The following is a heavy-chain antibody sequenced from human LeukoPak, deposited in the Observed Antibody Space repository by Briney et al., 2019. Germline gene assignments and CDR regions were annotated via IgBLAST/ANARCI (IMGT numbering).Heavy chain of an antibody. Sequence: PGGSLRLSCAASGFTFRTFSMSWVRQAPGKGLEWVAKMKEDGSEIFYMDSVKGRFTISRDNAKNLLYLQMNGLRAEDTAVYYCARPRGCGSSRCNNFDSWGQGTLVTVSS. CDR1: GFTFRTFS. CDR3: ARPRGCGSSRCNNFDS. D-gene: IGHD2-2*01. V-gene: IGHV3-7*01. J-gene: IGHJ4*02. CDR2: MKEDGSEI.